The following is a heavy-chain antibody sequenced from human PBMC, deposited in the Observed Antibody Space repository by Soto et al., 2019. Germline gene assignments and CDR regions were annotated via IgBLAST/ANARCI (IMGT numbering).Heavy chain of an antibody. Sequence: EVHLLGSGGDLVKPGGSLRLSCEVSGFTFNNFAMSWVRQSPGKGLEWVSTISSDGDLRHYAESVKGRFTISRDNSKSSLCLQRNSLRAEDTALYFCAKVRQRFLDILTGATNFDSWGQGTLVTVSS. CDR2: ISSDGDLR. V-gene: IGHV3-23*01. CDR1: GFTFNNFA. J-gene: IGHJ4*02. CDR3: AKVRQRFLDILTGATNFDS. D-gene: IGHD3-9*01.